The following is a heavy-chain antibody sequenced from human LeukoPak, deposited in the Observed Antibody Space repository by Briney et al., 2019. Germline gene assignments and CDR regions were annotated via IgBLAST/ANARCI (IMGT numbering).Heavy chain of an antibody. Sequence: GGSLRLSCAASGFTFDDYAMHWVRQGPGEGLEWVSLISGDGGITYYADSVRGRFTISRDNSKNSLYLQMNSLRTEDTALYYCAKDIGGYSFAADYWGQGTLVTVSS. CDR3: AKDIGGYSFAADY. CDR2: ISGDGGIT. V-gene: IGHV3-43*02. J-gene: IGHJ4*02. CDR1: GFTFDDYA. D-gene: IGHD5-18*01.